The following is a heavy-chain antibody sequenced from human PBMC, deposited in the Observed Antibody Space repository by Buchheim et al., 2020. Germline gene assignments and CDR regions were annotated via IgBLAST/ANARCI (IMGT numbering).Heavy chain of an antibody. CDR1: GFTFSSYG. CDR2: ISYDGSNK. J-gene: IGHJ6*02. CDR3: AKDGALEVVVPAAIGRGYYYYGMDV. D-gene: IGHD2-2*02. V-gene: IGHV3-30*18. Sequence: QVQLVGSGGGVVQPGRSLRLSCAASGFTFSSYGMHWVRQAPGKGLEWVAVISYDGSNKYYADSVKGRFTISRDNSKNTLYLQMNSLRAEDTAVYYCAKDGALEVVVPAAIGRGYYYYGMDVWGQGTT.